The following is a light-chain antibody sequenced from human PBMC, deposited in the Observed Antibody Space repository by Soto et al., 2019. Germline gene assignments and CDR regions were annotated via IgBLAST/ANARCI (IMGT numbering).Light chain of an antibody. CDR1: QSVSSY. J-gene: IGKJ2*01. CDR2: DSS. Sequence: EIVLTQSPATLSLSPGERATLSCRASQSVSSYLAWYQQKPGQAPRLLIYDSSNRATGIRARFSGSGSGTYFTLTISSLEPEDFAVYYCQQRITFGQGTKLEIK. V-gene: IGKV3-11*01. CDR3: QQRIT.